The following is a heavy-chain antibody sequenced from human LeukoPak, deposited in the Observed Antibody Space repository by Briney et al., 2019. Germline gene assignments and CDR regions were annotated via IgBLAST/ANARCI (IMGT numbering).Heavy chain of an antibody. CDR1: EFSVGRNY. D-gene: IGHD3-10*01. CDR2: IYSGGST. Sequence: GGSLRLSCAASEFSVGRNYMTWVRQAPGKGLEWVSLIYSGGSTYYADSVKGRFTISRDNSKNTLYLQMNSLRAEDTAVYYCARGFTMVRGAIDYWGQGTLVTVSS. CDR3: ARGFTMVRGAIDY. V-gene: IGHV3-66*01. J-gene: IGHJ4*02.